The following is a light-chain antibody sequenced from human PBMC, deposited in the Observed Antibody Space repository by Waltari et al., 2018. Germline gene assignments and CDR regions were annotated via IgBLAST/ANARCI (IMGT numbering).Light chain of an antibody. Sequence: DIVMTQSPDSLAVSLGERAPINCRSSQSVLSRSNNKNYLAWYQRKQGQPPKLLIYWASTRESGVPDRFSGSGSGTDFTLTISSLQAEDVAVYYCQHYYSTPLAFGGGTKVEIK. CDR2: WAS. J-gene: IGKJ4*01. V-gene: IGKV4-1*01. CDR3: QHYYSTPLA. CDR1: QSVLSRSNNKNY.